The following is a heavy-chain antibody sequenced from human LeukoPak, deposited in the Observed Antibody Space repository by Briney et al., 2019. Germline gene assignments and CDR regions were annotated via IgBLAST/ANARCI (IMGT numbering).Heavy chain of an antibody. D-gene: IGHD3-22*01. CDR3: ARDFYDSSGYQPHFDL. V-gene: IGHV3-21*01. J-gene: IGHJ2*01. CDR2: ISSSSSYI. CDR1: GFTFSSYS. Sequence: GRALRLSCAASGFTFSSYSMNWVRQAPGKGLEWVSSISSSSSYIYYADSVKGRFNISRDNAKNSLYLQINSLRAEDTAVYYCARDFYDSSGYQPHFDLWGRGTLVTVSS.